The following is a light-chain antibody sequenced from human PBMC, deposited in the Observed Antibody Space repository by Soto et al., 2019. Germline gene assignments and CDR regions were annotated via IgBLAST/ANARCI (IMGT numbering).Light chain of an antibody. CDR1: QSVSSN. Sequence: EIVMTQSPATLSVSPGERATLSCRASQSVSSNLAWYQQKPGQAPRLLIYGASTRATGIPARFSGSVSGTEFTLTISSLQSEDFAVYYWQQYNNWPPWTVGEGTKVEMK. CDR2: GAS. CDR3: QQYNNWPPWT. V-gene: IGKV3-15*01. J-gene: IGKJ1*01.